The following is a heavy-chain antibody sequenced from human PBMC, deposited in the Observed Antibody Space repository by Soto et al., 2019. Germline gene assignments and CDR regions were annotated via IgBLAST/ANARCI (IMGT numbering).Heavy chain of an antibody. J-gene: IGHJ4*02. CDR2: IDWDDDK. Sequence: SGPTLVNPTQTLTLTCTFSGFSLSTSGMCVSWIRQPPGKALEWLALIDWDDDKYYSTSLKTRLTISKDTSKNQVVLTMTNMDPADTATYFCARTRTLVRGVMNYRFDYWGQGTLVTVSS. CDR3: ARTRTLVRGVMNYRFDY. CDR1: GFSLSTSGMC. V-gene: IGHV2-70*01. D-gene: IGHD3-10*01.